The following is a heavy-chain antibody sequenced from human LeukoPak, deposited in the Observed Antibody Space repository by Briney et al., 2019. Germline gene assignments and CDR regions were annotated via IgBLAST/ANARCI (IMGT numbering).Heavy chain of an antibody. V-gene: IGHV3-21*01. CDR3: ARDSLAVAADYYYYYYGMTS. D-gene: IGHD6-19*01. CDR1: GSNFSSYS. CDR2: ISSSSSYI. J-gene: IGHJ6*02. Sequence: GGSLRLSCAASGSNFSSYSMNWVRQAPGKGLEWVSSISSSSSYIYYADSVKGRFTISRDNAKNSLYLQMKSLRAEDTAVYYCARDSLAVAADYYYYYYGMTSGAKGPRSPSP.